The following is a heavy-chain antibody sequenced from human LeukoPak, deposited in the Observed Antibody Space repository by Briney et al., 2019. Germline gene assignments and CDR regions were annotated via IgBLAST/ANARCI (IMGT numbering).Heavy chain of an antibody. V-gene: IGHV1-46*01. Sequence: ASVKVSCKASGYTFTSYYMHWVRQAPGQGLEWMGIINPIGGSTSYAQKFQGRVTMTRDTSTSTVYMELSSLRSEDTAVYYCARDPGEAYYDILTGYPYFDYWGQGTLVTVSS. CDR3: ARDPGEAYYDILTGYPYFDY. CDR2: INPIGGST. J-gene: IGHJ4*02. CDR1: GYTFTSYY. D-gene: IGHD3-9*01.